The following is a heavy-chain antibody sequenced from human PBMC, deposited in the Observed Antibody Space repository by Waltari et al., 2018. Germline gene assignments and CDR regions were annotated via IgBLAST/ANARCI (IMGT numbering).Heavy chain of an antibody. V-gene: IGHV4-61*02. CDR3: ARDGGDWQGAFDI. J-gene: IGHJ3*02. CDR1: GGSISSGSYY. CDR2: IYTSGST. Sequence: QVQLQESGPGLVKPSQTLSLTCTVSGGSISSGSYYWSWIRQPAGKGLEWIGRIYTSGSTNYNPSLKSRVAISVDTSKNQFSLKLSSVTAADTAVYYCARDGGDWQGAFDIWGQGTMVTVSS. D-gene: IGHD2-21*01.